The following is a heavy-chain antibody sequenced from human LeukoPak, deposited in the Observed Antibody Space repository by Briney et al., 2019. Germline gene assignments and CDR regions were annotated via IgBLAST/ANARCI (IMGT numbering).Heavy chain of an antibody. J-gene: IGHJ6*02. V-gene: IGHV4-30-4*02. CDR1: GVSISSGDFY. CDR3: ARDGGIYCSSTSCYMHYYYGMDV. Sequence: SETLSLTCTVSGVSISSGDFYWSWIRQPPGKGLEWIGYIYYSGSTYYNPSLKSRVTISVDTSKNQFSLKLSSVTAADTAVYYCARDGGIYCSSTSCYMHYYYGMDVWGQGTTVTVSS. CDR2: IYYSGST. D-gene: IGHD2-2*02.